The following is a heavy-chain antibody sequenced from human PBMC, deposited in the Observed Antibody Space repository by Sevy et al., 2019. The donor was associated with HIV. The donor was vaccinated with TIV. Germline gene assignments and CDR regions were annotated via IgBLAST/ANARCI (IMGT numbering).Heavy chain of an antibody. D-gene: IGHD2-15*01. V-gene: IGHV3-33*01. CDR3: TRGLCTGTTRGGSCYLDY. CDR2: IWYDGSNK. Sequence: GGSLRLSCAASGFTFSSYGMHWVRQAPGKGLEWVAVIWYDGSNKYYADSVKGRFTISRDNSKNTLYLQMNSLRAEDTAVYYCTRGLCTGTTRGGSCYLDYWGQGTLVTVSS. CDR1: GFTFSSYG. J-gene: IGHJ4*02.